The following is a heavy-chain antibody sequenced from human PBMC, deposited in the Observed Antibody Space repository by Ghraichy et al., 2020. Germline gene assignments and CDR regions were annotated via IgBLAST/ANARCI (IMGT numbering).Heavy chain of an antibody. V-gene: IGHV3-23*01. Sequence: GGSLRLSCAASGFTFSSYAMSWVRQAPGKGLEWVSAISGSGGSTYYADSVKGRFTISRDNFKNTLYLQMNSLRAEDTAVYYCAKWGGQGSHLDYWGQGTLVTVSS. J-gene: IGHJ4*02. CDR3: AKWGGQGSHLDY. CDR2: ISGSGGST. D-gene: IGHD3-10*01. CDR1: GFTFSSYA.